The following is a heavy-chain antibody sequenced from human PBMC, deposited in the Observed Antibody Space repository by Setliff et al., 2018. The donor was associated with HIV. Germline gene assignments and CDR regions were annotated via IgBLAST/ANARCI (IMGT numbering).Heavy chain of an antibody. CDR2: IYTSGST. CDR3: ARERSRGYTDPPRFDY. J-gene: IGHJ4*02. D-gene: IGHD5-18*01. V-gene: IGHV4-61*09. CDR1: GGSISSGSYY. Sequence: SETLSLTCTVSGGSISSGSYYWSWIRQPAGKGLEWIGHIYTSGSTNYNPSLKSRVTISVDTSKNQFSLRLTSATAADTAVYYCARERSRGYTDPPRFDYWGQGTLVTVS.